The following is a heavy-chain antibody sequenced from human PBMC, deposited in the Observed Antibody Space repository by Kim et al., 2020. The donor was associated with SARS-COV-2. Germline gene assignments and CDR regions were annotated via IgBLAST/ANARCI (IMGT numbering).Heavy chain of an antibody. D-gene: IGHD3-22*01. Sequence: SVKVSCKASGGTFSSYAISWVRQAPGQGLEWMGGIIPIFGTANYAQKFQGRVTITADESTSTAYMELSSLRSEDTAVYYCARDPDYYDSSGYNYFDYWGQGTLVTVSS. J-gene: IGHJ4*02. CDR2: IIPIFGTA. V-gene: IGHV1-69*13. CDR1: GGTFSSYA. CDR3: ARDPDYYDSSGYNYFDY.